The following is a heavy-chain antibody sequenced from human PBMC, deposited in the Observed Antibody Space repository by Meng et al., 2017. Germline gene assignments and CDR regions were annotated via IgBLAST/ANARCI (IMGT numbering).Heavy chain of an antibody. V-gene: IGHV3-53*01. J-gene: IGHJ4*02. Sequence: EVQLVEAGGGLIQRGWSLILSFAASGFTVSSSYMSWVRQAPGKGLEWVSVIYSGGSTCYADSVKGRFTISRDNSKNTLYLQMNSLRAEDTAVYYCARDLGYWGQGTLVTVSS. CDR3: ARDLGY. CDR2: IYSGGST. CDR1: GFTVSSSY. D-gene: IGHD3-16*01.